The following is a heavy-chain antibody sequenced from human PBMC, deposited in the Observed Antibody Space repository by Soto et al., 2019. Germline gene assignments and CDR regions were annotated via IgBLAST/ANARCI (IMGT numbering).Heavy chain of an antibody. V-gene: IGHV4-31*11. Sequence: QVQLQESGPGLVRPSQTLSLTCAVSGGSLSSGNFYWNWIRQHPGKGLEWIGYIYYSGSTYYNPSPHRRVTLTVDTSNNQFALKLGSVTAADTAVYYCAREVPAAMGGVPYYYMDVWGKGTTVTVSS. D-gene: IGHD2-2*01. CDR3: AREVPAAMGGVPYYYMDV. CDR1: GGSLSSGNFY. J-gene: IGHJ6*03. CDR2: IYYSGST.